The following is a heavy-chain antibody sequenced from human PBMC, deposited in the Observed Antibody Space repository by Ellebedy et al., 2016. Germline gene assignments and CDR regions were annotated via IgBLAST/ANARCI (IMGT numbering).Heavy chain of an antibody. V-gene: IGHV3-15*01. D-gene: IGHD2-2*01. J-gene: IGHJ6*01. CDR2: IKRQIDGETL. CDR1: GFTFNNAW. Sequence: GESLKISXVASGFTFNNAWMTWVRQAPGKGLEWVGRIKRQIDGETLDYGAPGKGRFTISRDDSKSTVYLQMNGLEIEDTGLYYCTTERGATDQYYDGMVVWGQGTSVTVSS. CDR3: TTERGATDQYYDGMVV.